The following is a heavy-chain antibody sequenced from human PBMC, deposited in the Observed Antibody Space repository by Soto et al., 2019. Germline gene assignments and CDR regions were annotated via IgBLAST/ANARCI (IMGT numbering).Heavy chain of an antibody. CDR2: MHPNIINT. J-gene: IGHJ4*02. V-gene: IGHV1-8*01. Sequence: ASVKVSCKASGYTFINHEINWIRQAPGQGLEWMGWMHPNIINTIIAQNFQGRLTLTRDTSVTTAHMELNSLTSDDTAVYYCARGGPTLRYYEWLSLWAQGTLVIVSS. CDR1: GYTFINHE. D-gene: IGHD3-9*01. CDR3: ARGGPTLRYYEWLSL.